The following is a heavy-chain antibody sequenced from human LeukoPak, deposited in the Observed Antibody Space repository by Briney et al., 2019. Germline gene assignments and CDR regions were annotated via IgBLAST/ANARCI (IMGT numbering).Heavy chain of an antibody. D-gene: IGHD1-7*01. CDR3: ARGARAGWNYDWFDP. Sequence: SETLSLTCAVYGGSFSGYYWSWIRQPPGKGLEWIGEVNHSGSTNYNPSLKSRVTISVDTSKNQFSLKLSSVTAADTAVYYCARGARAGWNYDWFDPWGQGTLVTVSS. V-gene: IGHV4-34*01. CDR2: VNHSGST. J-gene: IGHJ5*02. CDR1: GGSFSGYY.